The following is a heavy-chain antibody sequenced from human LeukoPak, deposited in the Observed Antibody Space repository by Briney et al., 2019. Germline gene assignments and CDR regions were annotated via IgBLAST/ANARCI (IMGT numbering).Heavy chain of an antibody. Sequence: PSETLFLTCTVSGGSISSYYWSWIRQPAGKGLEWIGRIYTSGSTNYNPSLKSRVTMSVDTSKNQFSLKLSSVTAADTAVYYCARDLYKSGWLVRGMDVWGQGTTVTVSS. J-gene: IGHJ6*02. V-gene: IGHV4-4*07. D-gene: IGHD6-19*01. CDR1: GGSISSYY. CDR3: ARDLYKSGWLVRGMDV. CDR2: IYTSGST.